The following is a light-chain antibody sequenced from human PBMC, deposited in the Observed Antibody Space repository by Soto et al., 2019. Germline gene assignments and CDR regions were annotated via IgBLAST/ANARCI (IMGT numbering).Light chain of an antibody. CDR1: TIGSKS. J-gene: IGLJ3*02. CDR2: YDT. Sequence: SYELTQPPSVSVAPEKTARITCGGKTIGSKSVQWYQQKPGLAPVLVIYYDTNRHSGIPERFSGSNSGNTATLTITRVEAGDEADYYCQVWDSSSDHAVFGGGTKLTVL. V-gene: IGLV3-21*04. CDR3: QVWDSSSDHAV.